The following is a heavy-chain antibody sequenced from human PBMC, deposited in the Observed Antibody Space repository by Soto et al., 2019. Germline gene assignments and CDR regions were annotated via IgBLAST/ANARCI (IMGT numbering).Heavy chain of an antibody. CDR2: ISYDGSNK. Sequence: GGSLRLSCAASGFTFSSYGMHWVRQAPGKGLEWVAVISYDGSNKYYADSVKGRFTISRDNSKNTLYLQMNSLRAEDTAVYYCAKESSGWSLWFDPWGQGTLVTVS. CDR3: AKESSGWSLWFDP. V-gene: IGHV3-30*18. J-gene: IGHJ5*02. D-gene: IGHD6-19*01. CDR1: GFTFSSYG.